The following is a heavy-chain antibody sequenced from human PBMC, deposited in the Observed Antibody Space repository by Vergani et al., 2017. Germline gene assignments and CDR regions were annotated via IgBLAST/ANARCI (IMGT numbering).Heavy chain of an antibody. CDR1: GFSFTTYA. D-gene: IGHD1-1*01. V-gene: IGHV3-23*01. J-gene: IGHJ5*01. Sequence: EVQLLESGGDLVQPGGSLRLSCAASGFSFTTYAMSWVRQAPGKGLEWVSTINNNGDYTRYVDSVKGRFTISRDNSKSTLYLQMNSLRAEDTAIYYCAKGGWNYWFDSWGQGTLVIVS. CDR3: AKGGWNYWFDS. CDR2: INNNGDYT.